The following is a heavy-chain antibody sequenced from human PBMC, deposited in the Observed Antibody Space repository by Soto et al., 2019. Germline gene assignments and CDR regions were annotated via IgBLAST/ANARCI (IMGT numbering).Heavy chain of an antibody. CDR3: AHIVVAGLGYYFDY. Sequence: QITLKESGPTLVKPTQTLTLTCTFSGFSLSITRMAVGWIRQPPGKALEWLGLIYWDDDNRYSPFMKSSLTITEDTSKNQVVLTMSNMDPVDTARYYCAHIVVAGLGYYFDYWGQGTLVTVSS. J-gene: IGHJ4*02. CDR2: IYWDDDN. D-gene: IGHD6-19*01. CDR1: GFSLSITRMA. V-gene: IGHV2-5*02.